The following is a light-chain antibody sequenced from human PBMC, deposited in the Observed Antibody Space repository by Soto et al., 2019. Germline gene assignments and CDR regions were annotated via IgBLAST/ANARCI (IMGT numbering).Light chain of an antibody. CDR1: QGIRNE. CDR3: LQHNSYPSLT. V-gene: IGKV1-17*01. Sequence: DIQMTQSPSSLSASVGDRVTITCRASQGIRNELGWYQQKPGKAPKRLIYAASSLQSGVPSRFSGSGSGTEFTLTISSLQPEDFATYYCLQHNSYPSLTFGGGTKVEIK. J-gene: IGKJ4*01. CDR2: AAS.